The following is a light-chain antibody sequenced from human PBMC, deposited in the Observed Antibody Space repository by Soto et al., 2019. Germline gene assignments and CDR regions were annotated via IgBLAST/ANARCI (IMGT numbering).Light chain of an antibody. V-gene: IGKV3-20*01. CDR2: GAS. J-gene: IGKJ5*01. Sequence: ILLTQSPDAVSLLRWVIAALCFRLAQSVGTRLAWYQHKTGQAPRLLISGASSRATGIPDRFTGSGSETSFPLTISRLEPEDFALYYCHPYQSGHPIAFGEGTRLEIK. CDR1: QSVGTR. CDR3: HPYQSGHPIA.